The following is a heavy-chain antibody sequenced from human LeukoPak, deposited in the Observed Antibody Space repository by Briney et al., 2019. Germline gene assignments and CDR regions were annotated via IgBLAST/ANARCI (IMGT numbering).Heavy chain of an antibody. CDR2: ISGSGGST. CDR1: GFTFSSYA. Sequence: PGGPLRLSCAASGFTFSSYAMSWVRQAPGKGLEWASAISGSGGSTYYADSVKGRFTISRDNSKNTLYLQMNSLRAEDTAVYYCASHKYQLLYFAFDIWGQGTMVTVSS. J-gene: IGHJ3*02. CDR3: ASHKYQLLYFAFDI. D-gene: IGHD2-2*02. V-gene: IGHV3-23*01.